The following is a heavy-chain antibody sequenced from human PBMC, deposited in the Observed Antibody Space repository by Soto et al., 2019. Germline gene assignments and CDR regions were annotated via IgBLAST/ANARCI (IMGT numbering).Heavy chain of an antibody. CDR3: ARGTRGGWYFDL. V-gene: IGHV4-34*01. CDR1: GGSFSGDY. Sequence: QVQLQQWGAGLLKPSETLSLTCAVYGGSFSGDYWSWIRQSPGKGLEWIGEINHSGSTNYNPSLKSRFTISVDTSKSQFSLKLSSVTAADTAVYYCARGTRGGWYFDLWGRGTPVTVSS. J-gene: IGHJ2*01. D-gene: IGHD3-16*01. CDR2: INHSGST.